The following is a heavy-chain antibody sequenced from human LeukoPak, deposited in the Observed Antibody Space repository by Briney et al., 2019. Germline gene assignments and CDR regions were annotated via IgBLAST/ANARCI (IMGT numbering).Heavy chain of an antibody. Sequence: SETLSLTCAVYGRSFSGYYWSWIRQPPGKGLEWIGEINHSGSTNYNPSLKSRVTISVDTSKNQFSLKLSSVTAADTAVYYCARDNRILEWLGDWFDPWGQGTLVTVSS. CDR2: INHSGST. J-gene: IGHJ5*02. CDR3: ARDNRILEWLGDWFDP. CDR1: GRSFSGYY. V-gene: IGHV4-34*01. D-gene: IGHD3-3*01.